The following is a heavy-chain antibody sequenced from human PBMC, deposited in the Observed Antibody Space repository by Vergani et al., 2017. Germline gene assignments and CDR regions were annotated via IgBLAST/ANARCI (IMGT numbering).Heavy chain of an antibody. V-gene: IGHV1-8*01. J-gene: IGHJ3*02. Sequence: QVQLVQSGAEVKKPGASVKVSCKASGYTFTSYDINWVRQATGQGLEWMGWMNPNSGNTGYAQKFQGRVTMTRDTSISTAYMELSRLRSDDTPVYYCARVPEEYWSGRSCNWGFGAFDIWGQGRMVTVSS. CDR3: ARVPEEYWSGRSCNWGFGAFDI. D-gene: IGHD2-15*01. CDR2: MNPNSGNT. CDR1: GYTFTSYD.